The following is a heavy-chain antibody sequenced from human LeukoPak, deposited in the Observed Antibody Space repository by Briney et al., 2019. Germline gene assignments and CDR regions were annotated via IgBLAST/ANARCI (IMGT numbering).Heavy chain of an antibody. CDR1: GFIFSSYG. CDR2: IWYDGSNK. D-gene: IGHD6-19*01. CDR3: ARDLGSGWMEGYFDY. V-gene: IGHV3-33*01. J-gene: IGHJ4*02. Sequence: GGSLRLSCAASGFIFSSYGTHWVRQAPGKGLEWVAVIWYDGSNKYYADSVKGRSTISRDNSQNTLYLQMNSLRAEDTAVYYCARDLGSGWMEGYFDYWGQGTLVTVSS.